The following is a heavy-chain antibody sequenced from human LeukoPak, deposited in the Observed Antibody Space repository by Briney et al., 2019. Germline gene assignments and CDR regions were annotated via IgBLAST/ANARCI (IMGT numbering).Heavy chain of an antibody. J-gene: IGHJ6*03. V-gene: IGHV3-53*01. D-gene: IGHD6-19*01. CDR2: IYSGGST. CDR3: AREGSSGWYGTWDYYYYMGV. Sequence: GGSLRLSCAASGFTVSSNYMSWVRQAPGKGLEWVSVIYSGGSTYYADSVKGRFTISRDNSKNTLYLQMNSLRAEDTAVYYCAREGSSGWYGTWDYYYYMGVWGKGTTVTVSS. CDR1: GFTVSSNY.